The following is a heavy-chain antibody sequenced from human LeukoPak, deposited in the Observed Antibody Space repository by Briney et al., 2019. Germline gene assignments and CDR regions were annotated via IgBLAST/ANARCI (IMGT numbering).Heavy chain of an antibody. D-gene: IGHD6-13*01. CDR2: ISGSGGST. Sequence: QPGGSLRLSCAASGFTFSSYAMTWVRQAPGKGLEWVSSISGSGGSTYYADSVKGRFTISRDNSKNTLYLQMNSLRAEDTAVYYCANLATASSSWYGYWGQGTLVTVSS. CDR3: ANLATASSSWYGY. J-gene: IGHJ4*02. V-gene: IGHV3-23*01. CDR1: GFTFSSYA.